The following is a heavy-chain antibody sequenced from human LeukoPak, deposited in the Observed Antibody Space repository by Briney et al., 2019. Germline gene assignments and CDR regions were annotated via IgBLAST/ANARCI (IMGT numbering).Heavy chain of an antibody. CDR3: AKDVNYYDSSGYSIFQH. D-gene: IGHD3-22*01. V-gene: IGHV3-30*02. CDR2: IRYDGSDK. Sequence: PGGSLRLSCAASGFTFSSYGMHWVRQAPGKGLVWVAFIRYDGSDKYYAESVKGRFTISRDNSKNTLYLQMNSLRAEDTAVYYCAKDVNYYDSSGYSIFQHWGQGTLVTVSS. CDR1: GFTFSSYG. J-gene: IGHJ1*01.